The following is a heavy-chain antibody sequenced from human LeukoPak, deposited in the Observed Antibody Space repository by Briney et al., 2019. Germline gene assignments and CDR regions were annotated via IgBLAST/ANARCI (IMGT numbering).Heavy chain of an antibody. CDR3: ARMTYYYDSSGYPTGSAFDI. J-gene: IGHJ3*02. CDR1: GFIFNNYA. D-gene: IGHD3-22*01. V-gene: IGHV3-9*01. CDR2: ISWNSGSI. Sequence: GRSLRLSCAGSGFIFNNYAMHWVRQPPGKGLEWVSGISWNSGSIDYADSVKGRFTISRDNSKNTLYLQMNSLRAEDTAVYYCARMTYYYDSSGYPTGSAFDIWGQGTMVTVSS.